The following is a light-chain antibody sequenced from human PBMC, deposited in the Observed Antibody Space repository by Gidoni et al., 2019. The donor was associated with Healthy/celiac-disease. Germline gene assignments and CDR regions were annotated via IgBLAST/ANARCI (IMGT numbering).Light chain of an antibody. J-gene: IGKJ2*01. CDR1: QSLLHSNGYNY. V-gene: IGKV2-28*01. CDR3: MQALQTSYT. Sequence: DIVMTQSPLSLPVTPGEPASISCRSSQSLLHSNGYNYLDWYLQKPGQSPQHLIYLGSNRASGVPDRFSGSGSGTDFTLKISRVEAEDVGVYYCMQALQTSYTFGQXTKLEIK. CDR2: LGS.